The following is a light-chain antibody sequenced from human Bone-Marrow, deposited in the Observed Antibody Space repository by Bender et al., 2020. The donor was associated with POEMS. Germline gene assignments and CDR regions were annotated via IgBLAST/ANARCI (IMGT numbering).Light chain of an antibody. V-gene: IGLV3-21*02. CDR2: DDT. Sequence: SYVLTQPPSVSVAPGQTARISCGGDDIGTETVHWYQQRPGQAPVLVLYDDTNRPPGIPERFSGSRSGNPATLTIRRVEAADEADYYCQVWAGWSDQTVVFGGGTKLTVL. CDR3: QVWAGWSDQTVV. J-gene: IGLJ2*01. CDR1: DIGTET.